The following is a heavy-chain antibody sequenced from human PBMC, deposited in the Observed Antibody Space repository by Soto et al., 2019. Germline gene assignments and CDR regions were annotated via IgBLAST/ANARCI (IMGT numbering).Heavy chain of an antibody. D-gene: IGHD3-10*01. CDR3: TTEVGGSGDVYYYGMDV. Sequence: GSLRLSCAASGFTVSSNYMSWFRQAPGKGLEWVGFIRGKAYGGTTEYAASVKGRFTISRDDSKSIAYLQMNSLKTEDTAVYYCTTEVGGSGDVYYYGMDVWGQGTTVTVSS. CDR1: GFTVSSNY. CDR2: IRGKAYGGTT. V-gene: IGHV3-49*03. J-gene: IGHJ6*02.